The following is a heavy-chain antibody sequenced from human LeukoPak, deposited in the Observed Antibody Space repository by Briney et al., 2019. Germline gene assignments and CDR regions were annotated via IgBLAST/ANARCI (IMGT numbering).Heavy chain of an antibody. J-gene: IGHJ5*02. Sequence: SVKVSCKASGGTLSSYAISWVRQAPGQGLEWMGGIIPIFGTANYAQKFQGRVTITTDESTSTAYMELSSLRSEDTAVYYCARGGYDFWSGPNWFDPWGQGTLVTVSS. CDR2: IIPIFGTA. CDR1: GGTLSSYA. CDR3: ARGGYDFWSGPNWFDP. V-gene: IGHV1-69*05. D-gene: IGHD3-3*01.